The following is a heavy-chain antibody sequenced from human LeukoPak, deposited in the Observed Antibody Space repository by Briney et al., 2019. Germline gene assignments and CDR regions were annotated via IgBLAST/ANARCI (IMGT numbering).Heavy chain of an antibody. CDR3: ARALGSYDSSGYWPEEFDY. CDR2: IYYSGST. J-gene: IGHJ4*02. Sequence: SETLSLTCTVSGGSISSYYWSWIRQPPGKGLEWIGYIYYSGSTNYNPSLKSRVTISVDTSKNQFSLKLSSVTAADTAVYYCARALGSYDSSGYWPEEFDYWGQGTLGTVSS. CDR1: GGSISSYY. D-gene: IGHD3-22*01. V-gene: IGHV4-59*01.